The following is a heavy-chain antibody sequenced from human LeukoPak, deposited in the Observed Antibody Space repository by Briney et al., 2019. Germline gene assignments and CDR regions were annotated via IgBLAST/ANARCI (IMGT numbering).Heavy chain of an antibody. J-gene: IGHJ6*03. CDR3: ARGSGSYSSAFDYYYYYYMDV. V-gene: IGHV3-48*04. CDR2: ISSSSSTI. CDR1: GFTFSSYS. D-gene: IGHD3-10*01. Sequence: GGSLRLSCAASGFTFSSYSMNWVRQAPGKGLEWVSYISSSSSTIYYADSVKGRFTISRDNAKNSLYLQMNSLRAEDTAVYYCARGSGSYSSAFDYYYYYYMDVWGKGTTVTVSS.